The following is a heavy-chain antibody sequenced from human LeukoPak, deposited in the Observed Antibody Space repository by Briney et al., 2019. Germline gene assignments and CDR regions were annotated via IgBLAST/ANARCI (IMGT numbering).Heavy chain of an antibody. V-gene: IGHV3-23*01. CDR2: ISGSGGST. CDR1: GFTFRSYA. CDR3: AKDGSDGRFDY. Sequence: GGSLRLSCAASGFTFRSYAMSWVRQARGKGVEWVSAISGSGGSTYYADSVKGRFTISRDNSKNTLYLQMNSLRAEDTAVYYCAKDGSDGRFDYWGQGTLVTVSS. D-gene: IGHD3-10*01. J-gene: IGHJ4*02.